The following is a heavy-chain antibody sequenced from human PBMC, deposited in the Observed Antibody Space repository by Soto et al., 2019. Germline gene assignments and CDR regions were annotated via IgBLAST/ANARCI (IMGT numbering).Heavy chain of an antibody. V-gene: IGHV3-30-3*01. D-gene: IGHD5-12*01. CDR2: ISYDGSNK. Sequence: QVQLVESGGGVVQPGRSLRLSCAASGFTFSSYAMHWVRQAPGKGLEWVAVISYDGSNKYYADSVKGRFTISRDNSKNTLYLQMNSLRAEDTAVYYCARDFRHVDIVATDQVLLLLDYWGQGTLVTVSS. J-gene: IGHJ4*02. CDR3: ARDFRHVDIVATDQVLLLLDY. CDR1: GFTFSSYA.